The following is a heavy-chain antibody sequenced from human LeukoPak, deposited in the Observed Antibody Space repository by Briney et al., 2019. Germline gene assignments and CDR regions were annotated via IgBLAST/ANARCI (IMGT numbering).Heavy chain of an antibody. CDR1: GYTFTSYY. D-gene: IGHD2-15*01. Sequence: GASVKVSCKASGYTFTSYYMHWVRQAPGQGLEWMGWISAYNGNTNYAQKLQGRVTMTTDTSTSTAYMELRSLRSDDTAVYYCARDFSSVVVAATSPGYWGQGTLVTVSS. CDR3: ARDFSSVVVAATSPGY. J-gene: IGHJ4*02. CDR2: ISAYNGNT. V-gene: IGHV1-18*04.